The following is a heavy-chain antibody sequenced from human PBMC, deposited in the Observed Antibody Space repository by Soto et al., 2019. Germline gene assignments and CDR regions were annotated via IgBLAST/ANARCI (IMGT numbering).Heavy chain of an antibody. Sequence: GGSLRLSCAASGFTFSGSAMQWVRQASGKGLEWVGRIRTEPYSYAAAYAASVKGRFTIFRDDSKNTAYLQMNSLRAEDTAVYYCAKPLFSERDKLELFDYWGQGTLVTV. D-gene: IGHD1-7*01. CDR2: IRTEPYSYAA. CDR1: GFTFSGSA. J-gene: IGHJ4*02. V-gene: IGHV3-73*01. CDR3: AKPLFSERDKLELFDY.